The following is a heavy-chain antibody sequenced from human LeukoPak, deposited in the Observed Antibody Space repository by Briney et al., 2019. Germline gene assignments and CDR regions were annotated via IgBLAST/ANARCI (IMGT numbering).Heavy chain of an antibody. J-gene: IGHJ6*02. V-gene: IGHV3-23*01. D-gene: IGHD5-12*01. CDR2: ISGSGGST. CDR3: AKDHQWLSSMTHYYYGMDV. Sequence: AGGSLRFSCAASGFTFSSYAMSWVRQAPGKGLEWVSAISGSGGSTYYTDSVKGRFTISRDNSKNTLYLQMNSLRAEDTAVYYCAKDHQWLSSMTHYYYGMDVWGQGTTVTVSS. CDR1: GFTFSSYA.